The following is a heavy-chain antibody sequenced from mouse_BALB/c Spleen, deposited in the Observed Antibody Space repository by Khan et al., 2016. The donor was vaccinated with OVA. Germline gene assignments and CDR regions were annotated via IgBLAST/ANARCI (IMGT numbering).Heavy chain of an antibody. D-gene: IGHD2-1*01. CDR1: GYSITSYYS. CDR2: INYSGNI. J-gene: IGHJ4*01. V-gene: IGHV3-1*02. Sequence: QLVESGPDLVKPSQSLSLTCTVTGYSITSYYSWHWIRPFPGNLQEWMGNINYSGNIKYTPYFKSRISISRDTSKNQFFLKLNSVTTEDTATYYCARDGNYMDYWGQGTSVTVSS. CDR3: ARDGNYMDY.